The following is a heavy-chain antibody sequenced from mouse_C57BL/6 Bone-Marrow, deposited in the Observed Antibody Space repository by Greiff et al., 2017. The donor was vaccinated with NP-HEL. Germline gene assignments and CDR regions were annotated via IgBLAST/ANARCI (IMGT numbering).Heavy chain of an antibody. D-gene: IGHD1-1*01. V-gene: IGHV5-4*01. CDR2: ISDGGSYT. CDR1: GFTFSSYA. Sequence: EVQLVESGGGLVKPGGSLKLSCAASGFTFSSYAMSWVRQTPEKRLEWVATISDGGSYTYYPDNVKGRFTISRDNAKNNLYLQMSHLKSEDTAMYYCASITTVVANYFDYWGQGTTLTVSS. J-gene: IGHJ2*01. CDR3: ASITTVVANYFDY.